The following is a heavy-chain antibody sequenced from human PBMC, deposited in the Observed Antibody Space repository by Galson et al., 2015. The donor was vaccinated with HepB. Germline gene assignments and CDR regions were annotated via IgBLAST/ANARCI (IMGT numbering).Heavy chain of an antibody. CDR1: GFTFSRYA. V-gene: IGHV3-23*01. J-gene: IGHJ4*02. CDR3: AKDGIMVCNNPYQLHF. CDR2: ITSNGGGN. D-gene: IGHD2-8*01. Sequence: SLRLSCAASGFTFSRYAMTWVRQAPGKGLEWISSITSNGGGNFYTNSVKGRFTISSDNSRNTVVLQMNSLRPEDTAVYYCAKDGIMVCNNPYQLHFWGQGTLASVSS.